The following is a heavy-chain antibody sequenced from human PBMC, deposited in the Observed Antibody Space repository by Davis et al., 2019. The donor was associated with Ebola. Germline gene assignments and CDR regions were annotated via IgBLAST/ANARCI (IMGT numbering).Heavy chain of an antibody. CDR3: ARGGNFGSGNYPDI. V-gene: IGHV3-7*01. CDR1: GSSLDDYG. J-gene: IGHJ1*01. CDR2: IKHDGSER. D-gene: IGHD3-10*01. Sequence: GGSLRLSCAASGSSLDDYGVGWVRQAPGKGLEWVASIKHDGSERFYMDSVKGRFTTSRDNAKSTLYLEMNSLSDDDTAVYYCARGGNFGSGNYPDIWGQGTLVTVSS.